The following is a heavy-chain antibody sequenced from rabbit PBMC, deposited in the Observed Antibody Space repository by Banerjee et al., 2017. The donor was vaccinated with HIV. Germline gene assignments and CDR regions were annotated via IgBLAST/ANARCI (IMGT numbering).Heavy chain of an antibody. CDR2: IHTSSTSST. CDR1: GFSFSSTYY. Sequence: QSLEESGGGLVQPEGSLTLTCTASGFSFSSTYYMCWVRQAPGKGPEWTACIHTSSTSSTWYASWAKSRFTISKTSSTTVTLQMTSLTAADTATYFCARGYDDYDARLDLWGPGTLVTDS. J-gene: IGHJ3*01. CDR3: ARGYDDYDARLDL. V-gene: IGHV1S40*01. D-gene: IGHD2-1*01.